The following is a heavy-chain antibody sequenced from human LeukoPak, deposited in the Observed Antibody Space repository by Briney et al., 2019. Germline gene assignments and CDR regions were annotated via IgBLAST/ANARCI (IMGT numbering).Heavy chain of an antibody. D-gene: IGHD3-10*01. V-gene: IGHV1-2*06. CDR3: ARDRELWFGELLSSIIDY. Sequence: ALVKVSCKASGYTFTGYYMHRVRQAPGQGLEWMGRINPNSGGTNYAQKFQGRVTMTRDTSISTAYMELSGLRSDDTAVYYCARDRELWFGELLSSIIDYWGQGTLVTVSS. CDR1: GYTFTGYY. CDR2: INPNSGGT. J-gene: IGHJ4*02.